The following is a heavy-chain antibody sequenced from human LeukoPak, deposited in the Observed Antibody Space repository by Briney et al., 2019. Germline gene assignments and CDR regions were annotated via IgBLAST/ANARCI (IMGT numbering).Heavy chain of an antibody. CDR2: IYYSGST. V-gene: IGHV4-39*07. CDR3: ARERVWSGYYTFDY. J-gene: IGHJ4*02. CDR1: GGSISGSSYY. D-gene: IGHD3-3*01. Sequence: SETLSLTCTVSGGSISGSSYYWGWIRQPPGKGPEWIGSIYYSGSTYYNPSLKSRVTISVDTSKNQFSLKLSSVTAADTAVYYCARERVWSGYYTFDYWGQGTLVTVSS.